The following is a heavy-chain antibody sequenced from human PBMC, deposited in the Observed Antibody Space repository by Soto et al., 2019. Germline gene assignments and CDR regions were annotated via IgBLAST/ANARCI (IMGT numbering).Heavy chain of an antibody. D-gene: IGHD3-10*01. Sequence: EVRLVESGGGLIQPGGSLNLSCAASGLPVSTNYMSWVRQAPGKGLEWVSVLYNDGKTYYADSVKGRFTISRDASKNTLHLHMDSLRDEDTAVYYCVRPLPSGQNYGMDVWGQGTTVTVS. CDR1: GLPVSTNY. J-gene: IGHJ6*02. V-gene: IGHV3-53*01. CDR3: VRPLPSGQNYGMDV. CDR2: LYNDGKT.